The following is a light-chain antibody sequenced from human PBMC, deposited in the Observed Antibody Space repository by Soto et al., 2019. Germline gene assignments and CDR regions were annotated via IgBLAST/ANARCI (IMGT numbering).Light chain of an antibody. V-gene: IGKV1-39*01. Sequence: IQMTQSPSSLSASVGDRVTITCRASQGIRNDLGWYQQKPRKAPKLLIYAAYSLQRGVPSRFSGSGSGTDFTLTITSLQPEDFATYYCKQSYNTPDTFGQGTKVDI. J-gene: IGKJ2*01. CDR3: KQSYNTPDT. CDR1: QGIRND. CDR2: AAY.